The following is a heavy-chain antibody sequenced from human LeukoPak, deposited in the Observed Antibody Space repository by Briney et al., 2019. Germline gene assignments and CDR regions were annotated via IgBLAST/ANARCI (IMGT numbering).Heavy chain of an antibody. CDR1: GFTFDNYA. CDR2: ISWNSGSI. V-gene: IGHV3-9*03. D-gene: IGHD6-13*01. Sequence: GGSLRLSCAASGFTFDNYAMHWVRQAPGKGLEWVSGISWNSGSIGYADSVKGRFTISRDNAKNSLYLQMNSLRAEDMALYYRAKGQHLVLFGAFDIWGQGTMVTVSS. J-gene: IGHJ3*02. CDR3: AKGQHLVLFGAFDI.